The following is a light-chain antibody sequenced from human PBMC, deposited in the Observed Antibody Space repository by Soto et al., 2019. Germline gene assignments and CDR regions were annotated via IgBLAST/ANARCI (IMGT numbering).Light chain of an antibody. CDR3: QQYDNWPCT. CDR2: GAS. J-gene: IGKJ1*01. CDR1: QSISDT. Sequence: EIVMTQSPATLSVSPGGRATLSCRASQSISDTLAWYQQKPGQAPRLLIHGASTRAPGFPARFSGSGSGTDFTLTISSLQSEDFAVYYCQQYDNWPCTFGQGTKLEI. V-gene: IGKV3-15*01.